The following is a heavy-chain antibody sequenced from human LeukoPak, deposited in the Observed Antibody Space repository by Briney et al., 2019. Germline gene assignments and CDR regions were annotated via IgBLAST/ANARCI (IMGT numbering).Heavy chain of an antibody. CDR2: ISSSGTSI. J-gene: IGHJ3*02. V-gene: IGHV3-48*03. D-gene: IGHD3-22*01. Sequence: PGGSLRLSCAASGFTFSSYEMKWVRQAPGKGLEWVSYISSSGTSIYYADSVKGRFTISRDNAKNSLYLQMNSLRAEDTVVYYCATGEGGSYYDSRGYYSDIWGQGTMVTVSS. CDR3: ATGEGGSYYDSRGYYSDI. CDR1: GFTFSSYE.